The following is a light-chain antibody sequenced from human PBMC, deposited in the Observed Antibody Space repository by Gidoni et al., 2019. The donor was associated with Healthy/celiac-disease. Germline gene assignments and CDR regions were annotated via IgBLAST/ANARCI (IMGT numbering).Light chain of an antibody. CDR3: QQRSTWPPSLT. V-gene: IGKV3-11*01. J-gene: IGKJ4*01. CDR2: DAS. Sequence: EIVLNQSPATLSLSPGERATLSCRASQSVSSYLAWYQQQPGQAPRLLIYDASNRATGIPARFSGSGSGTDFTLTISSLEPEDFAVYYCQQRSTWPPSLTFXGXTKVEIK. CDR1: QSVSSY.